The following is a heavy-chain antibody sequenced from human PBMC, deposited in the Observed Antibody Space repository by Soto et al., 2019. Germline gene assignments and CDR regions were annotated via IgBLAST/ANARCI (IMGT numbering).Heavy chain of an antibody. CDR3: ARYYHFWSGYYFADY. V-gene: IGHV3-21*03. D-gene: IGHD3-3*01. CDR2: ISSSTYI. CDR1: GFNFSSYG. J-gene: IGHJ4*02. Sequence: PGWSLRLSCAASGFNFSSYGMNWVRQAPGKGLEWVSFISSSTYIYYADSLKGRFTISRDNDKNSLYLQMDSLRAEDTALYYCARYYHFWSGYYFADYWGQGTLVTVSS.